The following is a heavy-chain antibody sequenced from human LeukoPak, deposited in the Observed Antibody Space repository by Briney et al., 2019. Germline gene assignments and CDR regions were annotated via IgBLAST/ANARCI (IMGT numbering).Heavy chain of an antibody. J-gene: IGHJ5*02. CDR2: ISGSGSST. CDR1: GFTFSSYG. Sequence: PGGSLRPSCAASGFTFSSYGMTWVRQAPGKGLEWVSGISGSGSSTHYADSVKGRFTISRDNSKNTVYLQMNSLRAEGTAVYYCARWYNWFDPWGQGTLVTVSS. CDR3: ARWYNWFDP. V-gene: IGHV3-23*01. D-gene: IGHD2-8*01.